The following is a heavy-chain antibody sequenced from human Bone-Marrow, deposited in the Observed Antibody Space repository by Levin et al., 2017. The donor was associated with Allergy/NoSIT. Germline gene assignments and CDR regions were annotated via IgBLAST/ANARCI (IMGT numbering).Heavy chain of an antibody. J-gene: IGHJ5*02. V-gene: IGHV3-33*03. CDR3: ATGGQELVHSVPLT. D-gene: IGHD6-6*01. CDR2: IWHDGSNK. CDR1: GFIFRNYA. Sequence: GGSLRLSCAASGFIFRNYAMHWVRQAPGKGLEWVAIIWHDGSNKYYADSLKGRFTISRDNSKHSLHLQMNSLRADDTAVYYCATGGQELVHSVPLTWGRGTLVTVSS.